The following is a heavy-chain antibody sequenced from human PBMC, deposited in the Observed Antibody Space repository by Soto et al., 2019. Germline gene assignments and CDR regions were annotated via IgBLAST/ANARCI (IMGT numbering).Heavy chain of an antibody. V-gene: IGHV3-33*01. D-gene: IGHD7-27*01. CDR1: GFIFSSFG. CDR2: IWYDGSNT. J-gene: IGHJ4*02. CDR3: VRDLLGSGGHFDY. Sequence: GGSLRLSCAASGFIFSSFGMHWVRQAPGKGLEWVARIWYDGSNTYYADSVKGRFTISRDNSRNTLYLQMNSLRAEDTAVYHCVRDLLGSGGHFDYWGQGTPVTVSS.